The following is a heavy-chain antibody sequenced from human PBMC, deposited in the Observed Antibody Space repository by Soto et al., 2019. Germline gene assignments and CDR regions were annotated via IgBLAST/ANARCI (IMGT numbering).Heavy chain of an antibody. J-gene: IGHJ4*02. V-gene: IGHV3-23*01. CDR2: VSIGGST. CDR1: GFTFSSYA. CDR3: AKRRGAGGHFDY. D-gene: IGHD2-15*01. Sequence: GGSLRLSCSASGFTFSSYAMGWVRQGPGKGLEWVAVVSIGGSTHYADSVRGRFTISRDNSKNTLSLQMNSLTAEDTAVYFCAKRRGAGGHFDYWGQGALVTVSS.